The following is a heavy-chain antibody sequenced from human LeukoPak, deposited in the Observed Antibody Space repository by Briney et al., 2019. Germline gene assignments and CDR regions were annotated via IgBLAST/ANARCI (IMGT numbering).Heavy chain of an antibody. D-gene: IGHD3-16*01. CDR1: GGSISSYY. Sequence: PSETLSLTCTVSGGSISSYYWSWIRQPPGKGLEWIGYIYYSGSTNYNPSPKSRVTISVDTSKNQFSLKLSSVTAADTAVYYCAMASFGYYYYYYMDVWGKGTTVTISS. V-gene: IGHV4-59*01. J-gene: IGHJ6*03. CDR3: AMASFGYYYYYYMDV. CDR2: IYYSGST.